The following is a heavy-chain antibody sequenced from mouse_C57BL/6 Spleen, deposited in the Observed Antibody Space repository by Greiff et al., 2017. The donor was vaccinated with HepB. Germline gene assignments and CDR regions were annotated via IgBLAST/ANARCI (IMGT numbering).Heavy chain of an antibody. CDR3: ARPGYYGSSLFAY. CDR1: GFTFSDYG. CDR2: ISSGSSTI. V-gene: IGHV5-17*01. J-gene: IGHJ3*01. D-gene: IGHD1-1*01. Sequence: EVMLVESGGGLVKPGGSLKLSCAASGFTFSDYGMHWVRQAPEKGLEWVAYISSGSSTIYYADTVKGRFTISRDNAKNTLFLQMTSLRSEDTAMYYCARPGYYGSSLFAYWGQGTLVTVSA.